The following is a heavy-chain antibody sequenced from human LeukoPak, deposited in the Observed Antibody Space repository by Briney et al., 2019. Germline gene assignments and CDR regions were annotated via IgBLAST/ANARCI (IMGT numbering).Heavy chain of an antibody. CDR2: IRNRANSYTT. Sequence: GGSLRLSCAGSGFTFSDHYMDWVRQAPGKGLEWVGRIRNRANSYTTEYAASVKGRFTISRDDSENSLYLQMNILKTEDTAVYYCARGREGNRDFDYWGQGTLVTVSS. CDR3: ARGREGNRDFDY. V-gene: IGHV3-72*01. J-gene: IGHJ4*02. D-gene: IGHD1-14*01. CDR1: GFTFSDHY.